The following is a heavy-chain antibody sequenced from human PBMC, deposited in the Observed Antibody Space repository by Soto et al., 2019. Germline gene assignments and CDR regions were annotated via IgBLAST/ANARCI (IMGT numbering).Heavy chain of an antibody. D-gene: IGHD3-3*01. CDR3: ARGLRFLERLQPGGFDP. CDR1: GGSISSYY. CDR2: IYYSGST. J-gene: IGHJ5*02. Sequence: SETLSLTCTVSGGSISSYYWSWIRQPPGKGLEWIGYIYYSGSTNYNPSLKSRVTISVDTSKNQFSLKLSSVTAADTAVYYCARGLRFLERLQPGGFDPWGQGTLVTVSS. V-gene: IGHV4-59*08.